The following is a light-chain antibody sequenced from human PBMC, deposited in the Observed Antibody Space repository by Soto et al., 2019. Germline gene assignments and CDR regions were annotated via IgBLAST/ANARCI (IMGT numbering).Light chain of an antibody. CDR3: SSYGSTITRYV. CDR2: EVS. Sequence: QSVLTQPASVSGAPGQSITISCTGTSSDVGAYNYVSWYQQHPGKAPKLLIYEVSNRPSGVSNRFSGSKSGNTASLTISGLQAEDEADYFCSSYGSTITRYVFGTGTKVTVL. CDR1: SSDVGAYNY. V-gene: IGLV2-14*01. J-gene: IGLJ1*01.